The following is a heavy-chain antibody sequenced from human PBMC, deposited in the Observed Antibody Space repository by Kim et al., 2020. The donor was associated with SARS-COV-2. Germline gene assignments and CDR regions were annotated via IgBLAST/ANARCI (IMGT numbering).Heavy chain of an antibody. Sequence: SETLSLTCTVSGGSISSGGYYWSWIRQHPGKGLEWIGYIYYSGSTYYNPSLKSRVTISVDTSKNQFSLKLSSVTAADTAVYYCARTILEYSSSPQPHFDYWGQGXLVTVS. V-gene: IGHV4-31*03. CDR2: IYYSGST. CDR1: GGSISSGGYY. CDR3: ARTILEYSSSPQPHFDY. J-gene: IGHJ4*02. D-gene: IGHD6-6*01.